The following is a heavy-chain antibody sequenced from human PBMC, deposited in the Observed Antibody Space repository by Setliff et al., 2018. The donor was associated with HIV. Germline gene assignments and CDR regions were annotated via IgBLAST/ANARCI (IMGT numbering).Heavy chain of an antibody. D-gene: IGHD7-27*01. CDR3: ARQGNWEFDY. V-gene: IGHV3-21*01. CDR2: ITSGSTYV. CDR1: GFTFDDYT. Sequence: GGSLRLSCAASGFTFDDYTMNWVRQAPGKGLEWVSSITSGSTYVNYADSVKGRFSISRDNSKNSLYLQMISLRAEDTALYYCARQGNWEFDYWGQGTLVTVSS. J-gene: IGHJ4*02.